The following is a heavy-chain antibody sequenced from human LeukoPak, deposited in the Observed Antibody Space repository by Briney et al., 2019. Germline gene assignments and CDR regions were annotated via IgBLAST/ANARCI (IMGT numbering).Heavy chain of an antibody. V-gene: IGHV6-1*01. J-gene: IGHJ3*02. CDR2: TYYRSKWYN. Sequence: QTLSLTCAISGDSVSSNSAAWNWIRQSPSRGLEWLGRTYYRSKWYNDYAVSVKSRITINPDTSKNQFSLQLNSVTPEDTAVYYCARLEPRDCGGDCYPIDAFDIWGQGTMVTVSS. CDR1: GDSVSSNSAA. CDR3: ARLEPRDCGGDCYPIDAFDI. D-gene: IGHD2-21*01.